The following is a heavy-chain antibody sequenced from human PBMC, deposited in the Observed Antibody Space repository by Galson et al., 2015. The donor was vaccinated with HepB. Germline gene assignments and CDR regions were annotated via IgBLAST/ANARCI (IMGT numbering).Heavy chain of an antibody. CDR3: ARALSSSSLGLPYYYYYMDV. V-gene: IGHV1-3*01. CDR2: INAGNGNT. CDR1: GYTFTSYA. Sequence: SVKVSCKASGYTFTSYAMHWVRQAPGQRLEWMGWINAGNGNTKYSQKFQGRVTITRDTSASTAYMELSSLRSEDTAVYYCARALSSSSLGLPYYYYYMDVWGKGTTVTVSS. D-gene: IGHD6-6*01. J-gene: IGHJ6*03.